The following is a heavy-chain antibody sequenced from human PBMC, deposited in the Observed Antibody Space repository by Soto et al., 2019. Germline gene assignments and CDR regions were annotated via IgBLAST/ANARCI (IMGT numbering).Heavy chain of an antibody. CDR3: ARQWVVVVPAALDY. D-gene: IGHD2-2*01. V-gene: IGHV4-39*01. J-gene: IGHJ4*02. Sequence: SQTLSLPCTVSGGSISSSSYYWGWIRQPPGKGLEWIGSIYYSGSTYYNPSLKSRVTISVDTSKNQFSLKLSSVTAADTAVYYCARQWVVVVPAALDYWGQGTLVTVSS. CDR1: GGSISSSSYY. CDR2: IYYSGST.